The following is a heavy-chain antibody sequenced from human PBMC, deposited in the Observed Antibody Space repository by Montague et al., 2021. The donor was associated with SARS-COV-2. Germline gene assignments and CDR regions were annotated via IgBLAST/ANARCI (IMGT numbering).Heavy chain of an antibody. V-gene: IGHV4-59*08. CDR1: GGSNSRYY. CDR3: SRGQMVRLESGSYSHYGMDV. Sequence: SETLSLTCTVSGGSNSRYYWSWIRQPPGKGLEWIGYVSDSGGDYDPSLKSRVSISVDTSKKLLSLCLSSVTAADTAVYFCSRGQMVRLESGSYSHYGMDVWGQGTTVTVSS. CDR2: VSDSGG. D-gene: IGHD3-10*01. J-gene: IGHJ6*02.